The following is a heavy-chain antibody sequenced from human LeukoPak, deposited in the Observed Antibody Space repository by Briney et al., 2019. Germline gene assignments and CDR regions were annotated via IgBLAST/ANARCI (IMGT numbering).Heavy chain of an antibody. CDR1: GFTFSSYW. J-gene: IGHJ4*02. CDR3: AKSVRYYYDSSGYYYPFDY. Sequence: GGSLRLSCAASGFTFSSYWMHWVRQAPGTGLEWVSSISDTGGSTYYADSVKGRFTISRDNSKNTLSLQMNTLRAGDTAVYYCAKSVRYYYDSSGYYYPFDYWGQGTLVTVSS. D-gene: IGHD3-22*01. V-gene: IGHV3-23*01. CDR2: ISDTGGST.